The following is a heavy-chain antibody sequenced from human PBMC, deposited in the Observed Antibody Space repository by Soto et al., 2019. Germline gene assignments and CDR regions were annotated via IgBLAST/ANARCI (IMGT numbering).Heavy chain of an antibody. V-gene: IGHV4-31*03. D-gene: IGHD3-16*02. CDR3: ARGVTFGGVIAPRFDP. J-gene: IGHJ5*02. CDR1: DASISSCDSY. Sequence: PSETLSLTSTVSDASISSCDSYWSWIRQHPVKGLEWIGYIHNSGTTYYIPPLKSRVAMTVDTSKNQLSLKLTSVTAADTAVYYCARGVTFGGVIAPRFDPWGQGTLVPVSS. CDR2: IHNSGTT.